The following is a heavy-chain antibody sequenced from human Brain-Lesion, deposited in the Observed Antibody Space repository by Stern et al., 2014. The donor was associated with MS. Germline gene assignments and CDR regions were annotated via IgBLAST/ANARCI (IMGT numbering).Heavy chain of an antibody. D-gene: IGHD6-13*01. CDR3: ATDLQQPLVDTFDI. V-gene: IGHV1-24*01. CDR1: GYTLTDLS. Sequence: QVQLGQSGAEVTKPGASVKLSCKVSGYTLTDLSMHWVRQAPGKGLEWMGGFDPEDGESIYEQKFQGRVTMTEDTSTDTAYMELSSLRSEDTAIYYCATDLQQPLVDTFDIWGQGTMVTVSS. J-gene: IGHJ3*02. CDR2: FDPEDGES.